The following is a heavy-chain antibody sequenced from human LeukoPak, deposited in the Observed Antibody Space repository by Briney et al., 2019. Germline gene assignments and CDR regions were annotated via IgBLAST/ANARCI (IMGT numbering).Heavy chain of an antibody. V-gene: IGHV4-31*03. CDR1: GDSINNGGDY. CDR2: IYYSGSS. Sequence: SDTLPLTCTVSGDSINNGGDYWRWIRQHPGKGLEWIGYIYYSGSSYYNPALRSRVTISVDTSKNHFSLKLSSVTAADTAVYYCARNRDGYNSFDYXGXXTLVTVSS. D-gene: IGHD5-24*01. J-gene: IGHJ4*02. CDR3: ARNRDGYNSFDY.